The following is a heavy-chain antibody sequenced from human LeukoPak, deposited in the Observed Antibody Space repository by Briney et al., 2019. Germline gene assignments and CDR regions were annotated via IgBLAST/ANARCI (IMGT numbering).Heavy chain of an antibody. V-gene: IGHV5-51*01. J-gene: IGHJ4*02. CDR3: VYGSSWYYFDY. CDR1: GYRFTSYW. D-gene: IGHD6-13*01. Sequence: GEYLKIYCKGSGYRFTSYWIGWVRQMPGKGLEGMGIIYPGDSDTRYSPSFQAQVTISADKSISTAYLQWSSLKASDTAMYYCVYGSSWYYFDYWGQGTLVTVSS. CDR2: IYPGDSDT.